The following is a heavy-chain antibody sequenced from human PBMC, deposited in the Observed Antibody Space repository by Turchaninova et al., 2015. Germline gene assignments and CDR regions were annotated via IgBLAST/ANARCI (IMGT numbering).Heavy chain of an antibody. CDR1: GGSFSGSY. V-gene: IGHV4-34*01. D-gene: IGHD6-13*01. Sequence: QVQLQQWGAGRLKPSATQSLTCAVHGGSFSGSYWSGTRQPPGKGREWIWEINHSGSTNYNPSLKSRVTISVDTSKNQFSLKLSSVTAADTAVYYCARPGIAAAGTHAFDIWGQGTMVTVSS. CDR3: ARPGIAAAGTHAFDI. J-gene: IGHJ3*02. CDR2: INHSGST.